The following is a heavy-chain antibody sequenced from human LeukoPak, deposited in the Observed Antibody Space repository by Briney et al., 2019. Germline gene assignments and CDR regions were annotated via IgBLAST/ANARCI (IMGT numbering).Heavy chain of an antibody. CDR1: GFTFSSYS. V-gene: IGHV3-21*01. J-gene: IGHJ6*02. CDR2: ISSSSSYI. Sequence: GGSLRLSCAASGFTFSSYSMNWVRQAPGKGLEWVSPISSSSSYIYYADSVKGRFTISRDNAKNSLYLQMNSLRAEDTAVYYCARDYDFWSGYYYYGMDVWGQGTTVTVSS. CDR3: ARDYDFWSGYYYYGMDV. D-gene: IGHD3-3*01.